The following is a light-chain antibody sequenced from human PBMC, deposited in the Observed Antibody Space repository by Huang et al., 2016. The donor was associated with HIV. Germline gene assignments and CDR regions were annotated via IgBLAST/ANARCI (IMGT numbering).Light chain of an antibody. CDR2: GAY. Sequence: EIIMTQSPATLSVSPGERATLSCRASQSVSTNSAWYQQKPGQAPRLLIFGAYNRATGIPARFSGSGSGTEFTLTISSLQSEDFAVYYCQQYDSTPTTFGPGTKVDIK. CDR1: QSVSTN. J-gene: IGKJ3*01. CDR3: QQYDSTPTT. V-gene: IGKV3-15*01.